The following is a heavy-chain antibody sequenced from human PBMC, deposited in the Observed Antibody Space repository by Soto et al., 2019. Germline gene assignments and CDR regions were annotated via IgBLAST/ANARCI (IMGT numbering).Heavy chain of an antibody. D-gene: IGHD3-9*01. Sequence: QVQLQESGPGLVKPSQTLSLTCTVSGGSINSGGYYWSWIRQHPGKGLEWIGYIYYSGSTYYNPSLKSRVTISVDTSKNQFSLKLSSVSAADTAVYYCARDLTSYGMDVWGQGTTVTVSS. CDR3: ARDLTSYGMDV. V-gene: IGHV4-31*03. CDR1: GGSINSGGYY. J-gene: IGHJ6*02. CDR2: IYYSGST.